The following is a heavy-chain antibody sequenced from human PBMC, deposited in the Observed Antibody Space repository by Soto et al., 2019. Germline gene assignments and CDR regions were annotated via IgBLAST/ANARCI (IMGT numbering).Heavy chain of an antibody. V-gene: IGHV1-69*08. CDR2: IVPVLGAA. CDR3: AGATYYYDSTGPGYFDD. CDR1: GGPFNSYT. D-gene: IGHD3-16*01. Sequence: QVQLVQSGSVVLRPGSSVTVSCKASGGPFNSYTLNWIRQAPGQGREWVGRIVPVLGAATYAQKFQGRVHISADQSTTTVYMDLNSLRSEDTAVYYCAGATYYYDSTGPGYFDDWGQGTLVTVSS. J-gene: IGHJ4*02.